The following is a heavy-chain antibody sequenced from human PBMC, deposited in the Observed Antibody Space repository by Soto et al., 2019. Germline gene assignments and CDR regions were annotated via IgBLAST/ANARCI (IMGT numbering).Heavy chain of an antibody. V-gene: IGHV4-39*01. CDR3: AITYCGGDCYSPYYYYGMDV. J-gene: IGHJ6*02. CDR1: GGSISSSSYY. Sequence: PSETLSLTCTVSGGSISSSSYYWGWIRQPPGKGLEWIGSIYYSGSTYYNPSLKSRVTISVDTSKNQFSLKLSSVTAADTAVYYCAITYCGGDCYSPYYYYGMDVWGQGTTVTVSS. CDR2: IYYSGST. D-gene: IGHD2-21*02.